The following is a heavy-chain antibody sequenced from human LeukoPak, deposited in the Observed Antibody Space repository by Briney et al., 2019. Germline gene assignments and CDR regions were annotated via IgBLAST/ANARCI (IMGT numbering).Heavy chain of an antibody. CDR3: AELGITMIGGV. J-gene: IGHJ6*04. Sequence: GGSLRLSCAASGFTFSTYEINWVRQAPGKGLEWVSYISSSGSTIYYADSVKGRFTISRDNAKNSLYLQMNSLRAEDTAVYYCAELGITMIGGVWGKGTTVTISS. D-gene: IGHD3-10*02. CDR1: GFTFSTYE. CDR2: ISSSGSTI. V-gene: IGHV3-48*03.